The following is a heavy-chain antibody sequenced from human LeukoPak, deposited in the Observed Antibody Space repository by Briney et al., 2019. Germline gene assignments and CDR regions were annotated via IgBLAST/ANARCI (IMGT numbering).Heavy chain of an antibody. D-gene: IGHD3-9*01. CDR3: AKEYYDILTGYHRYYFDY. Sequence: GGSLRLSCAASGFTFSSYGMSWVRQAPGKGLEWVSAISGSGGSTYYADSVKGRFTISRDNSKNTLYLQMDSLRAEDTAVYYCAKEYYDILTGYHRYYFDYWGQGTLVTVSS. CDR2: ISGSGGST. V-gene: IGHV3-23*01. J-gene: IGHJ4*02. CDR1: GFTFSSYG.